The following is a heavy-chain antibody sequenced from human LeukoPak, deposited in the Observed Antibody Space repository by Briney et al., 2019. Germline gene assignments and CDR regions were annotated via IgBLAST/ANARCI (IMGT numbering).Heavy chain of an antibody. V-gene: IGHV5-51*01. D-gene: IGHD6-19*01. CDR2: VYPGDSDT. CDR3: ASPISGWYSH. J-gene: IGHJ4*02. Sequence: GESLKISCKGSGYSFTSYWIGWVRQMPGKGLEWMGIVYPGDSDTRYSPSFQGQVIISSDKSISTAYLQWSSLKASDTAIYYCASPISGWYSHWGQGTLVTVSS. CDR1: GYSFTSYW.